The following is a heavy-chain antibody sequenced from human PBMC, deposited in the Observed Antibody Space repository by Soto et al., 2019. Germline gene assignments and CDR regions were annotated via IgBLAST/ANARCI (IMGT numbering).Heavy chain of an antibody. V-gene: IGHV3-49*03. CDR1: FVEYG. J-gene: IGHJ4*02. CDR3: ARRAPVPPFDY. CDR2: IRSQNFGATP. D-gene: IGHD4-17*01. Sequence: FVEYGMSCFSQEPREGPEWVGVIRSQNFGATPEYAASVKGRFTISRDDANRIVYLQMNSLKSEDSAVYYCARRAPVPPFDYWRKGTVVLVSS.